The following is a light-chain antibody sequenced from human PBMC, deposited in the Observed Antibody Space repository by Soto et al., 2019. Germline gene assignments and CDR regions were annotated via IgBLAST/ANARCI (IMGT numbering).Light chain of an antibody. J-gene: IGKJ1*01. CDR3: QQYVTSSPRT. CDR2: GIS. CDR1: HTISSSY. Sequence: EIVLTPSPGTLSLSPGERATLSCSASHTISSSYLAWYQQKPGQAPRLLMYGISRRATGIPDRFSGSGSGTDFTLTITRLEPEDFAVYYCQQYVTSSPRTFGQGTKVDI. V-gene: IGKV3-20*01.